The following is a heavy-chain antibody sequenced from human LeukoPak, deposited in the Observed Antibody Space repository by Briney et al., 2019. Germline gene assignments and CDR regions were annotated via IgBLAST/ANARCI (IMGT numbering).Heavy chain of an antibody. CDR2: IKQDGSEK. Sequence: PGGSLRLSCAASRFTFSSYWMSWVRQAPGKGLEWVADIKQDGSEKYFADSVKGRFTISRDNAKNSLYLQMNSLRPEDTAVYYCARSTYGAFDIWGQGTMAAVSS. J-gene: IGHJ3*02. D-gene: IGHD4-17*01. CDR1: RFTFSSYW. CDR3: ARSTYGAFDI. V-gene: IGHV3-7*05.